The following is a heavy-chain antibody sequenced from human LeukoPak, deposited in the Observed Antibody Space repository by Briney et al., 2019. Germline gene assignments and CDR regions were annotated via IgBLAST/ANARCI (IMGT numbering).Heavy chain of an antibody. J-gene: IGHJ6*03. CDR2: IYYAGNT. Sequence: PSETLSLTCSVSGGSVSHSSYYWAWIRQSPGKGLEWIATIYYAGNTHYNPSLRSRVTISMDMSKNHFSLKLSSVTAADTAVYYCARIGNNVGYYYYFMDVWGKGTTVTVSS. V-gene: IGHV4-39*07. CDR3: ARIGNNVGYYYYFMDV. CDR1: GGSVSHSSYY. D-gene: IGHD2-8*01.